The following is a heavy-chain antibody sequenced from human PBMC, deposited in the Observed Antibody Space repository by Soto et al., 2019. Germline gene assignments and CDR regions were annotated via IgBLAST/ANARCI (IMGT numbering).Heavy chain of an antibody. CDR2: SYYRGGA. V-gene: IGHV4-61*01. Sequence: SETLSLTCTVSGVSVSANVYWSWIRQSPGKGLEWIGCSYYRGGAKYNPSLKSRDSISLDTSRNQFSLMLSSVTAADTAVYYCARDRLGSGSYLAFDPWGQGTLVTVSS. J-gene: IGHJ5*02. D-gene: IGHD3-10*01. CDR1: GVSVSANVY. CDR3: ARDRLGSGSYLAFDP.